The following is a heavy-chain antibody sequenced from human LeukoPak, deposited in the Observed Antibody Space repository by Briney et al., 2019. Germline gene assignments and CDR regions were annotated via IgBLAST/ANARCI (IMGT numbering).Heavy chain of an antibody. J-gene: IGHJ4*02. CDR1: GFTFSSYS. CDR3: ARARSSGWYRYY. Sequence: PGGSLRLSCAASGFTFSSYSMNWVRQAPGKGLEWVSSISSSSHIYYADSVKGRFTISRDNAENSLYLQMNSLRAEDTAVYYCARARSSGWYRYYWGQGTLVTDCS. V-gene: IGHV3-21*01. D-gene: IGHD6-19*01. CDR2: ISSSSHI.